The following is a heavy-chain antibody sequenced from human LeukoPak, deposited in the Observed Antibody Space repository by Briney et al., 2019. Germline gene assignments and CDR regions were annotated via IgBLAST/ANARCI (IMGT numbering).Heavy chain of an antibody. Sequence: GGSLRLSCAASGFTFSSYGMHWVRQAPGKGLAWVAVIWYDGSNKYHADSVKGRFTISRDNSKNTLYLQMNSLRAEDTAVYYCATNFITSSGTDYWGQGTLVTVSS. V-gene: IGHV3-33*01. J-gene: IGHJ4*02. D-gene: IGHD1-26*01. CDR2: IWYDGSNK. CDR1: GFTFSSYG. CDR3: ATNFITSSGTDY.